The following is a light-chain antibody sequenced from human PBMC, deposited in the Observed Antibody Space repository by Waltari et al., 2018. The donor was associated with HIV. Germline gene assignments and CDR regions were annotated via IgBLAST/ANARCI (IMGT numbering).Light chain of an antibody. CDR1: SSDVGSYNL. CDR2: EVS. J-gene: IGLJ2*01. CDR3: CSYAGSSTPV. Sequence: QSALTQPASVSGSPGQSIPISCTGTSSDVGSYNLVSWYQQHPGKAPKLMIYEVSKGPSGDSNRFSVSKSVNTASLTISGLQAEDEADYYCCSYAGSSTPVFGGGTKLTVL. V-gene: IGLV2-23*02.